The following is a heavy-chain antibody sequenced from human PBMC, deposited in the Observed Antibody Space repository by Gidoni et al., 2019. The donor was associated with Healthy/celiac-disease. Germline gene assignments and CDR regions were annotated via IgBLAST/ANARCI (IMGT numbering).Heavy chain of an antibody. J-gene: IGHJ4*02. Sequence: EVQLVESGGGLVQPGGSLRLSCAASGFTFSSYDMHWVRHATGKGLEWVSAIGTAGDTYYPGSVKGRFTISRENAKNSLYLQMNSLRAGDTAVYYCARGHYYDSSGPPDYWGQGTLVTVSS. V-gene: IGHV3-13*04. CDR2: IGTAGDT. CDR1: GFTFSSYD. CDR3: ARGHYYDSSGPPDY. D-gene: IGHD3-22*01.